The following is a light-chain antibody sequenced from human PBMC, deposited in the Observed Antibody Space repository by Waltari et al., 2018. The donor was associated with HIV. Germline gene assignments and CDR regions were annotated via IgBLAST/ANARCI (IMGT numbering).Light chain of an antibody. CDR2: WAS. CDR3: QQYFSTLYT. Sequence: DIVMTQSPDSLAVSLGERATINCKSRQSVLFNSKNRNYLAWYQQKPGQPPKLLIYWASTRESGVPDRFSGSGSGADFTLTISSLQAEDVAVYFCQQYFSTLYTFGQGTKLEIK. CDR1: QSVLFNSKNRNY. J-gene: IGKJ2*01. V-gene: IGKV4-1*01.